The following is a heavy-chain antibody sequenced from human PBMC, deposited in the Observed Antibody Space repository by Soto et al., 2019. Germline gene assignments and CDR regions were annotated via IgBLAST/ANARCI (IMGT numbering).Heavy chain of an antibody. D-gene: IGHD5-18*01. CDR1: GFTFSSYG. CDR3: AKPRIQLWAEFDP. CDR2: ISYDGSNK. J-gene: IGHJ5*02. Sequence: GGSLRLSCAASGFTFSSYGMHWVRQAPGKGLEWVAVISYDGSNKYYADFVKGRFTISRDNSKNTLYLQMNSLRAEDTAVYYCAKPRIQLWAEFDPWGQGTLVTVSS. V-gene: IGHV3-30*18.